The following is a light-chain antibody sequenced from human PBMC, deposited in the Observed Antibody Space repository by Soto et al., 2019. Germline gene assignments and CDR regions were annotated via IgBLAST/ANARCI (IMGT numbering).Light chain of an antibody. CDR3: QQRRNLPLT. CDR1: PSVSSDY. J-gene: IGKJ4*01. V-gene: IGKV3-11*01. Sequence: EIVLTKSPGTLSLSPGERATLSCRASPSVSSDYLAWYQQKPGQTPRLLIYDASNRATGIPARFSGSGSGTDFTLTISSLEPEDFAVYYCQQRRNLPLTFGGGTKVEIK. CDR2: DAS.